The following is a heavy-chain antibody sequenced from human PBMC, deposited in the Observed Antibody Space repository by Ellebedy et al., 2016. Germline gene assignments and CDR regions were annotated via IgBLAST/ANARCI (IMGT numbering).Heavy chain of an antibody. CDR1: GGSISSSNHY. CDR2: IFHSGTT. V-gene: IGHV4-39*01. Sequence: GSLRLSXSVSGGSISSSNHYWGWIRQPPGKGLEWIASIFHSGTTYYNPSLKSRLTISVDTSKNQFSLNLRSVTAADTAVFYCARQPLFLPRIAAGYYMDVWGKGTTVTVSS. D-gene: IGHD6-13*01. CDR3: ARQPLFLPRIAAGYYMDV. J-gene: IGHJ6*03.